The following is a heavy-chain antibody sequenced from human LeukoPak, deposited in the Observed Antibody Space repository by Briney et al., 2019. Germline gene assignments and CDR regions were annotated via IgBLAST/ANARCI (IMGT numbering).Heavy chain of an antibody. CDR1: GGSISSYY. CDR3: ARSNPWTGYYYFDY. D-gene: IGHD3/OR15-3a*01. V-gene: IGHV4-59*01. J-gene: IGHJ4*02. Sequence: SSETLSLTCTVSGGSISSYYWSWIRQPPGKGLEWIGYIYYSGSTNYNPSLKSRVTISVDTSKNQFSLTLSSVTAADTAVYYCARSNPWTGYYYFDYWGQGTLVTVSS. CDR2: IYYSGST.